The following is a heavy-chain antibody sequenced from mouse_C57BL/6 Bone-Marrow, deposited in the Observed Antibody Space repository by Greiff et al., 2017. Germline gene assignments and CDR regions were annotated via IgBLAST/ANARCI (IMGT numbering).Heavy chain of an antibody. CDR3: ARRYYGSSYGAMDY. D-gene: IGHD1-1*01. CDR2: IYPGDGDT. J-gene: IGHJ4*01. CDR1: GYAFSSSW. V-gene: IGHV1-82*01. Sequence: QVQLQQSGPELVKPGASVKISCKASGYAFSSSWMNWVKQRPGKGLEWIGRIYPGDGDTNYNGKFKGKATLTADKSSSTAYMQLSSLTSEDSAVXFCARRYYGSSYGAMDYWGKGTSVTVSS.